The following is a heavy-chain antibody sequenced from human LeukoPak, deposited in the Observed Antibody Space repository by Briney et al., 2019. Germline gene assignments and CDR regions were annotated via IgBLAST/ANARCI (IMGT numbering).Heavy chain of an antibody. CDR3: AKGANWFDP. CDR2: ISGSGATT. CDR1: GLPFKNCA. V-gene: IGHV3-23*01. Sequence: GGSLRLSCAASGLPFKNCAMSWVRQAPGKGLEWVSLISGSGATTSYAESVKGRFTISRDNSKNTLYLQMNSLRAEDTAVYYCAKGANWFDPWGQGTLVTVSS. J-gene: IGHJ5*02.